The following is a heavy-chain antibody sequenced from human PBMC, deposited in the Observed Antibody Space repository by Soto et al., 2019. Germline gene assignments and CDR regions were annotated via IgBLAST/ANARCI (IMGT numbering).Heavy chain of an antibody. CDR2: IWYDGSNK. J-gene: IGHJ6*02. Sequence: GGSLRLSCAASGFTFSSYGMHWVRQAPGKGLEWVAVIWYDGSNKYYADSVKGRFTISRDNFKNTLYLQMNSLRAEDTAVYYCARDLEGSSWYWGYYYYGMDVWGQGTTVTVSS. CDR3: ARDLEGSSWYWGYYYYGMDV. D-gene: IGHD6-13*01. CDR1: GFTFSSYG. V-gene: IGHV3-33*01.